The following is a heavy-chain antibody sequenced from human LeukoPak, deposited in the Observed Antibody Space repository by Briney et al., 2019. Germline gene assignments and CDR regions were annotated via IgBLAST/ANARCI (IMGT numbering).Heavy chain of an antibody. D-gene: IGHD3-9*01. J-gene: IGHJ4*02. Sequence: GRSLRLSCAASGFTFDDYAMHWVRQAPGKGLEWVSGISWNSGSIGYADSVKGRFTISRDNAKNSLYLQMNSLRAEDTALYYCAKDKDDILTGYYTYWGQGTLVTVSP. V-gene: IGHV3-9*01. CDR1: GFTFDDYA. CDR3: AKDKDDILTGYYTY. CDR2: ISWNSGSI.